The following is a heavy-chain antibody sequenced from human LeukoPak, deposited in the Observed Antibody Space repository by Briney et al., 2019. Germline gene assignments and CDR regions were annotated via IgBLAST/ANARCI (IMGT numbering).Heavy chain of an antibody. CDR1: GYTFTSYY. Sequence: ASVKVSCKASGYTFTSYYMHWVRQAPGQGLEWMGLINPSGGSTRYTQKFQGRVTMTRDTSTTTAYMELSSLRSEDTAVYYCARDLRGRLYDSSGYSFDSWGQGTLVTVSS. D-gene: IGHD3-22*01. V-gene: IGHV1-46*01. CDR3: ARDLRGRLYDSSGYSFDS. J-gene: IGHJ4*02. CDR2: INPSGGST.